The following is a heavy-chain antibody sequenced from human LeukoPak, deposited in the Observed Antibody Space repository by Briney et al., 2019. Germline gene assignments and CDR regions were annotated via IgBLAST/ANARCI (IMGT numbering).Heavy chain of an antibody. CDR1: GYRLTNNW. Sequence: GESLKISCKISGYRLTNNWIGCVRQVPGKGLEWMGLIYSPSFQGQVTLSVDTSISTAYLQLGGLRASDTAIYYCVRFALSSSLDHWGQGTLVTVSS. D-gene: IGHD6-13*01. J-gene: IGHJ5*02. CDR2: IY. CDR3: VRFALSSSLDH. V-gene: IGHV5-51*01.